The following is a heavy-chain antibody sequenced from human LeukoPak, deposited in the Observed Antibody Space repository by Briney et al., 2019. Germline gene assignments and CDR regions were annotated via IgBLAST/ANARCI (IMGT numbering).Heavy chain of an antibody. D-gene: IGHD3-22*01. CDR3: ARLKYYYDSSGYRAEYFQH. V-gene: IGHV3-7*01. CDR2: IKHDGSED. CDR1: GFTFSNYW. J-gene: IGHJ1*01. Sequence: GGSLRLSCAASGFTFSNYWMTWVRQAPGKGLEWVANIKHDGSEDYYLDSVKGRFTISRDNAKSSMWLQMNSLRDEDTAVYYCARLKYYYDSSGYRAEYFQHWGQGTLVTVSS.